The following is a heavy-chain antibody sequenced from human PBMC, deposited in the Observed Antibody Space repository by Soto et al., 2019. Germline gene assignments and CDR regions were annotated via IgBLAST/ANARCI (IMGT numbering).Heavy chain of an antibody. CDR1: GFTFSFSS. CDR2: ISSSSDYI. CDR3: ARDGSGWSRDC. D-gene: IGHD6-19*01. Sequence: GGSLRLSCAVSGFTFSFSSMNWVRQAPGKGLEWVSSISSSSDYIYYADSVKGRFTVSRDNAKNALYLQMNSLRAEDTAVYYCARDGSGWSRDCWDQGTLVTVSS. V-gene: IGHV3-21*01. J-gene: IGHJ4*02.